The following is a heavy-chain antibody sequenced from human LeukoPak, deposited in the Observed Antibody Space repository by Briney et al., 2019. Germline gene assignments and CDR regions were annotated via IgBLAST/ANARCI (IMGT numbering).Heavy chain of an antibody. CDR1: GFTFTSYG. J-gene: IGHJ4*02. V-gene: IGHV3-30*18. CDR3: AKTRRAGSYYLHFDY. CDR2: TAYDGTYT. D-gene: IGHD1-26*01. Sequence: GGSLRLSCVVSGFTFTSYGMHWVRQAPGKGLEWVAVTAYDGTYTYYAHSVKGRFTISRDTSKNTVYLQMNSLRGEDTAVYYCAKTRRAGSYYLHFDYWGQGTLVTVSS.